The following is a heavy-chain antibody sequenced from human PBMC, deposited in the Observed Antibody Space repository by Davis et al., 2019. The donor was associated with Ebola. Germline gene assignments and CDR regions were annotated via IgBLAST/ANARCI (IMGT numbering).Heavy chain of an antibody. V-gene: IGHV4-59*01. J-gene: IGHJ5*02. Sequence: PSETLSLTCTVSGGSISSYYWSWIRQPPGKGLEWIGYIYYSGSTNYNPSLKSRVTISVDTSKNQFSLKLSSVTAADTAVYYCARVTTQDERYDFLPWFDPWGQGTLVTVSS. CDR3: ARVTTQDERYDFLPWFDP. CDR2: IYYSGST. D-gene: IGHD3-3*01. CDR1: GGSISSYY.